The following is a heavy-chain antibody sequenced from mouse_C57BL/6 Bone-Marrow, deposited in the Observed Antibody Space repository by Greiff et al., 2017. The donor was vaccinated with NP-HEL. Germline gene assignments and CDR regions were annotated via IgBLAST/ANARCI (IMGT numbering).Heavy chain of an antibody. CDR2: IGPGSGST. V-gene: IGHV1-77*01. D-gene: IGHD2-3*01. CDR3: ARCDGYPYCYFDV. CDR1: GYTFTDYY. J-gene: IGHJ1*03. Sequence: QVQLQQSGAELVKPGASVKISCKASGYTFTDYYINWVKQRPGQGLEWIGKIGPGSGSTYSNEKFKGKATLTVDKSSSTAYMQLSILTSEESAVYSCARCDGYPYCYFDVWGTGTTVTVSS.